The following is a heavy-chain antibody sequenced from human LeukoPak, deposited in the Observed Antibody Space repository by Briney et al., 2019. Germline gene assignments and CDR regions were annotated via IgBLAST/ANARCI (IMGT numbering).Heavy chain of an antibody. CDR3: ASLRPVAGPGY. CDR2: IYYSGST. CDR1: GGSISSYY. J-gene: IGHJ4*02. D-gene: IGHD6-19*01. Sequence: EPSETLSLTCTVSGGSISSYYWSWIRQPPGKGLEWIGYIYYSGSTNYNPSLKSRVTISVDTSKNQFSLKLSSVTAADTAVYYCASLRPVAGPGYWGQGTLVTVSS. V-gene: IGHV4-59*12.